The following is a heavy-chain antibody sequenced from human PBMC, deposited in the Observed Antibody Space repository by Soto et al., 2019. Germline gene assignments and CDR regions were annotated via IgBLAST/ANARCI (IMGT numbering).Heavy chain of an antibody. CDR1: GFTFSRHG. V-gene: IGHV3-30*18. CDR2: ISDDGSNK. J-gene: IGHJ4*02. D-gene: IGHD4-17*01. CDR3: AKVRDYGDYSVEY. Sequence: QVQLVESGGGVVLPGRSLRLSCAASGFTFSRHGMHWVRQAPGKGLEWVAVISDDGSNKYYADSVKGRFTISRDNSKNTLYLQMNTLRVEDTAVYYCAKVRDYGDYSVEYWGQGILVTVSS.